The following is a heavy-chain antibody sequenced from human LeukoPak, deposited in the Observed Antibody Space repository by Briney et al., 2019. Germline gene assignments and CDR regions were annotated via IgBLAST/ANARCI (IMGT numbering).Heavy chain of an antibody. CDR1: GGSMSNYY. V-gene: IGHV4-4*09. CDR3: ASTEAGYYDSSGTGTFDY. J-gene: IGHJ4*02. CDR2: IFSRGNT. D-gene: IGHD3-22*01. Sequence: SETLSLTSSVSGGSMSNYYWTWIRQPPGKGLEWIGNIFSRGNTNYNPSLKSRVTISIDTSKNQFSLKLSSVTAADTAVYYCASTEAGYYDSSGTGTFDYWGQGTLVTVSS.